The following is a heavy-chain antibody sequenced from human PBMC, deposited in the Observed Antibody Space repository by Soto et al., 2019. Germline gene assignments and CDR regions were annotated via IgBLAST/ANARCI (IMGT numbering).Heavy chain of an antibody. CDR1: ADSITSIYH. V-gene: IGHV4-38-2*01. D-gene: IGHD6-13*01. CDR2: IYHSVTT. J-gene: IGHJ6*02. CDR3: ATGIAAAGTNYCYYGMDV. Sequence: SQTLSFTCAASADSITSIYHWAWIRQPQGKGLEWVASIYHSVTTSYNPSLKSRVTISVDTSKNQFSRKLSSVTSADTAVYYCATGIAAAGTNYCYYGMDVWGQGTTVAVAS.